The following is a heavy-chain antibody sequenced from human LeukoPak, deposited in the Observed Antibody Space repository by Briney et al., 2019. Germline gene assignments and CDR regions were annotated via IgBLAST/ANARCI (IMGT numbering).Heavy chain of an antibody. D-gene: IGHD3-3*01. J-gene: IGHJ6*03. CDR1: GYTFTSYD. CDR2: MNPNSGNT. CDR3: AKSNGDTYYDFWSGYLGNSYYYYMDV. Sequence: GASVKVSCKASGYTFTSYDINWVRQATGQGLEWVGWMNPNSGNTGYAQKFQGRVTMTRNTSISTAYMELSSLRSEDTAVYYCAKSNGDTYYDFWSGYLGNSYYYYMDVWGKGTTVTVSS. V-gene: IGHV1-8*01.